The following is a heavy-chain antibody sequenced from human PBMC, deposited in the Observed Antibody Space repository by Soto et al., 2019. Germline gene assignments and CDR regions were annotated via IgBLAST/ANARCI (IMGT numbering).Heavy chain of an antibody. CDR3: ARLYSSGWYFDY. D-gene: IGHD6-19*01. CDR2: IIPIFGTA. CDR1: GGTFSSYA. J-gene: IGHJ4*02. V-gene: IGHV1-69*13. Sequence: SVKVSCKASGGTFSSYAISWVRQAPGQGLEWMGGIIPIFGTANYAQKFQGRVTITADESTSTAYMELSSLRSEDTAVYYCARLYSSGWYFDYWGQGTLVTVSS.